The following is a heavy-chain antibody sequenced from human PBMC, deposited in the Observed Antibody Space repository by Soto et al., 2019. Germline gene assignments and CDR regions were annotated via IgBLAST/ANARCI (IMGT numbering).Heavy chain of an antibody. CDR1: GFTFSSYS. V-gene: IGHV3-21*01. Sequence: GGSLRLSCAASGFTFSSYSMNWVRQAPGKGLEWVSSISSSSSYIYYADSVKGRFTISRDNAKNSLYLQMNSLRAEDTAVYYCARDPPVRALLHAYPPSYYYGLDVWGQGTTATVSS. J-gene: IGHJ6*02. D-gene: IGHD3-16*01. CDR3: ARDPPVRALLHAYPPSYYYGLDV. CDR2: ISSSSSYI.